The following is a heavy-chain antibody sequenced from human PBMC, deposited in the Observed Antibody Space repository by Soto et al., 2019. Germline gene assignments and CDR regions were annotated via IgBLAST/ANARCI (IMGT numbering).Heavy chain of an antibody. CDR2: MNPNSGDT. J-gene: IGHJ6*02. V-gene: IGHV1-8*01. Sequence: ASVKVSCKTSGYTFSTYDINWVRQAPGQGLEWMGWMNPNSGDTGYAQKFLGRLTMTRDSSIRTVYMELSSLSSEDTAVYYCARVNYYGSGSYQDFFYFYALDVWAKGPRSPSP. CDR3: ARVNYYGSGSYQDFFYFYALDV. D-gene: IGHD3-10*01. CDR1: GYTFSTYD.